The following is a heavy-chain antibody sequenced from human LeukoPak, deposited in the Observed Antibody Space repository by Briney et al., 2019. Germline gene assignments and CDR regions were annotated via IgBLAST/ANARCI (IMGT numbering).Heavy chain of an antibody. CDR2: INSYTGDT. V-gene: IGHV1-18*01. J-gene: IGHJ5*02. CDR1: GYTFISYG. Sequence: ASVKVSCKASGYTFISYGISWVRQAPGQGLEWIGWINSYTGDTNYAQRLQGRGTMTTDTSTSTAYMELRSLRSDDTAVYYCARVIFTEYHRFDPCGEGTVVTVSS. D-gene: IGHD3/OR15-3a*01. CDR3: ARVIFTEYHRFDP.